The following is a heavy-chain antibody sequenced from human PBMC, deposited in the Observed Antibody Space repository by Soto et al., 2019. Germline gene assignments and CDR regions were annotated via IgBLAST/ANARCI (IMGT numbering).Heavy chain of an antibody. CDR1: GFSVSNSNYY. V-gene: IGHV4-39*01. D-gene: IGHD4-4*01. J-gene: IGHJ4*02. CDR2: VYYRGRS. CDR3: VSQRTTVIPQAYFAY. Sequence: PPATLCLTCTVSGFSVSNSNYYWGWIRQSPGKGLEWIGSVYYRGRSYSKSSVKSRITISVDTSKNQFSLNLNSVAASDTAIYYCVSQRTTVIPQAYFAYWGPGALVTVSS.